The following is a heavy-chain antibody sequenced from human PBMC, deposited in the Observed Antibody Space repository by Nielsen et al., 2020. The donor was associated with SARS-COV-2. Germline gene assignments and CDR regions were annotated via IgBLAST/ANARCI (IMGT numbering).Heavy chain of an antibody. J-gene: IGHJ6*03. CDR1: GGSISSYD. CDR3: ARVSDFWSGYTGYYYYYMDV. Sequence: SETLSLTCTVSGGSISSYDWSWIRQPPGKGLEGIGYIYYSGSTNYNPSLKSRVTISVDTSKNQFSLKLSSVTAADTAVYYCARVSDFWSGYTGYYYYYMDVWGKGTTVTVSS. D-gene: IGHD3-3*01. V-gene: IGHV4-59*01. CDR2: IYYSGST.